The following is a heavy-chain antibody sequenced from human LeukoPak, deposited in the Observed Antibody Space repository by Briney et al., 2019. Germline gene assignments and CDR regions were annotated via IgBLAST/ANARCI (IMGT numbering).Heavy chain of an antibody. V-gene: IGHV4-39*01. Sequence: SETLSLTCTVSGGSISGGTYYWGWIRRPPGEGLEWIGSIYYSGSTYYNPSLKGRVTISIDTSKNQFSLKLRSVTAADTTVYYCARHNEIHFDYWGQGILVTVSS. CDR2: IYYSGST. CDR3: ARHNEIHFDY. J-gene: IGHJ4*02. CDR1: GGSISGGTYY.